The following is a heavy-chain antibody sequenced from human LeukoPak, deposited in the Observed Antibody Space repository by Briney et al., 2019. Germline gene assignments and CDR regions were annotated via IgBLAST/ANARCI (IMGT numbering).Heavy chain of an antibody. D-gene: IGHD6-6*01. J-gene: IGHJ5*02. Sequence: SSETLSLTCAVYGGSFSGYYWSWIRQPPGKGLEWIGEINHSGSTNYNPSLKSRVTISVDTSKNQFSLKLSSVTAADTAVYYCASGLPKQYSSSPRWFDPWGQGILVTVSS. CDR2: INHSGST. CDR1: GGSFSGYY. CDR3: ASGLPKQYSSSPRWFDP. V-gene: IGHV4-34*01.